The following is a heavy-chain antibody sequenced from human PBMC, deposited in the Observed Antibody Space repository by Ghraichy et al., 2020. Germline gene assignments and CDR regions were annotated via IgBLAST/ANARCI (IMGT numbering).Heavy chain of an antibody. Sequence: GSLRLSCAASGFTFSSYSMNWVRQAPGKGLEWVSSISSSSSYIYYADSVKGRFTISRDNAKNSLYLQMNSLRAEDTAVYYCARANSSGYYGDYWGQGTLVTVSS. J-gene: IGHJ4*02. CDR1: GFTFSSYS. V-gene: IGHV3-21*01. CDR2: ISSSSSYI. CDR3: ARANSSGYYGDY. D-gene: IGHD3-22*01.